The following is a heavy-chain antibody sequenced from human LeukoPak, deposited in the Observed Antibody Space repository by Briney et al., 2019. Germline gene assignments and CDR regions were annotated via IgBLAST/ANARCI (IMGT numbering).Heavy chain of an antibody. Sequence: SDTLTLTCTVSGTSFSSGSDYWSCIRQPPGKGLEWIGYIYYSGSTNYNPSLESRVTISVDTSKNQFSLTLSSVTAADTAVYYCARGSPLQLWLREYYFDYWGQGTLVTVSS. CDR3: ARGSPLQLWLREYYFDY. J-gene: IGHJ4*02. V-gene: IGHV4-61*01. D-gene: IGHD5-18*01. CDR1: GTSFSSGSDY. CDR2: IYYSGST.